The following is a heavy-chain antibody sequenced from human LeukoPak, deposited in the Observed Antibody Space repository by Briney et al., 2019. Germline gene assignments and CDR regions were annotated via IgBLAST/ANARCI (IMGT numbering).Heavy chain of an antibody. D-gene: IGHD3-3*01. CDR1: GGTFSSYA. J-gene: IGHJ6*02. CDR3: ARVNYDFWSGYYRDYYYYGMDV. Sequence: SVKVSCKASGGTFSSYAISWVRQAPGQGLEWMGGIIPIFGTANYAQKFQGRVTITADGSTSTAYMELSSLRSEDTAVYYCARVNYDFWSGYYRDYYYYGMDVWGQGTTVTVSS. CDR2: IIPIFGTA. V-gene: IGHV1-69*13.